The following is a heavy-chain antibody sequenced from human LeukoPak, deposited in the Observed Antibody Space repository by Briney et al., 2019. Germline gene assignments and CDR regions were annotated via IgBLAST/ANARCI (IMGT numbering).Heavy chain of an antibody. D-gene: IGHD1-26*01. CDR3: TTEDSGSYSPFDY. CDR2: IKSKTDGGTT. Sequence: GGSLRLSCAASGFTFSNAWMSWVRQAPGKGLEWVGRIKSKTDGGTTDYTAPVKGRFTISRDDSKNTLCLQMNSLKTEDTAVYYCTTEDSGSYSPFDYWGQGTLVTVSS. CDR1: GFTFSNAW. J-gene: IGHJ4*02. V-gene: IGHV3-15*01.